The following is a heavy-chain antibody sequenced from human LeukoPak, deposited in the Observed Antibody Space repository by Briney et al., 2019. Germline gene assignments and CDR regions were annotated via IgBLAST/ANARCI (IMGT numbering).Heavy chain of an antibody. CDR2: ISGSGVYT. CDR3: AKRISGYTFDS. J-gene: IGHJ4*02. V-gene: IGHV3-23*01. Sequence: PGGSLRLSCAASGSTFSTYDMSWVRQAPGKGLEWVSAISGSGVYTYCADSVKGRFTISRDNSKNTLYLQMNSLRAEDTAVYYCAKRISGYTFDSWGQGTLVTVSS. CDR1: GSTFSTYD. D-gene: IGHD3-22*01.